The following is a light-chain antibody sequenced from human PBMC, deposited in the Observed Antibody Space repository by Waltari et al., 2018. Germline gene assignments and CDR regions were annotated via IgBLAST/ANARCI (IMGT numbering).Light chain of an antibody. CDR1: SSYVVYYNF. CDR2: EVS. CDR3: SSYTSSSSLYV. Sequence: QSALTQPASVSGSPGQSITIPCTGTSSYVVYYNFFSWYQQHPGKAPKLMIYEVSNRTSGVSNRFSGSKSGNTASLTVSGLQAEDEADYYCSSYTSSSSLYVFGTGTKVTVL. J-gene: IGLJ1*01. V-gene: IGLV2-14*01.